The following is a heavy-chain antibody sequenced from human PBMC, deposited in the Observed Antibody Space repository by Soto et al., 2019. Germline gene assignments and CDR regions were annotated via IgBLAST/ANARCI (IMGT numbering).Heavy chain of an antibody. CDR2: ISYDGSNK. D-gene: IGHD6-13*01. J-gene: IGHJ6*02. Sequence: QVQLVESGGGVVQPGRSLRLSCAASGFTFSSYAMHWVRQAPGKGLEWVAVISYDGSNKYYADSVKGRFTISRDNSKNXXALKLPRLRPEDTAVYYCAGGYSRSWNYYYYGMAVWGQGTTVTVSS. CDR3: AGGYSRSWNYYYYGMAV. V-gene: IGHV3-30-3*01. CDR1: GFTFSSYA.